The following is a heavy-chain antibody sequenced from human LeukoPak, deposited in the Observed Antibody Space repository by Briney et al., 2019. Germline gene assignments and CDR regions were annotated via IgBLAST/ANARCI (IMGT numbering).Heavy chain of an antibody. Sequence: GSLRLSCAASGFTFSSYSMNWVRQAPGKGLEWVSSISSSSYIYYADSVKGRFTISRDNAKNSLYLQMNSLRAEDTAVYYCARDSCSSTSCSYYYGMDVWGQGTTVTVSS. J-gene: IGHJ6*02. CDR3: ARDSCSSTSCSYYYGMDV. D-gene: IGHD2-2*01. CDR2: ISSSSYI. CDR1: GFTFSSYS. V-gene: IGHV3-21*01.